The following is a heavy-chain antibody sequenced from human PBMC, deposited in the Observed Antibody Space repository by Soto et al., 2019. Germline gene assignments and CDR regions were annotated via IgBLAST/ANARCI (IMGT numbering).Heavy chain of an antibody. J-gene: IGHJ4*02. D-gene: IGHD3-16*01. CDR3: AISQDRGGRTTFIY. CDR2: INWKSDI. CDR1: GFTFDYNA. Sequence: GGSLRLSCAVSGFTFDYNAMHWVRQAPEKGLEWVSGINWKSDIGYVDSVKGRFTISRDNAENSLYLQMNSLRAEDTALYYCAISQDRGGRTTFIYWGQGTQVTVSS. V-gene: IGHV3-9*01.